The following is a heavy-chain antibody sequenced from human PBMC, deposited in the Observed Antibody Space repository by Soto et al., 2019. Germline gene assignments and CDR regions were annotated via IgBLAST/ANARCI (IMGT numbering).Heavy chain of an antibody. Sequence: QVQLQESGPGLVKPSGTLSLTCAVSGGSFTSNNWWTWVRHPPGQGLEWVGEIYRTGSTNYKPSLKSRVTISLDKSDNQFSVKVTSLTAADTAVYYCASRDPGTSVDYWGQGTLVTVSS. CDR3: ASRDPGTSVDY. CDR2: IYRTGST. J-gene: IGHJ4*02. CDR1: GGSFTSNNW. D-gene: IGHD1-7*01. V-gene: IGHV4-4*02.